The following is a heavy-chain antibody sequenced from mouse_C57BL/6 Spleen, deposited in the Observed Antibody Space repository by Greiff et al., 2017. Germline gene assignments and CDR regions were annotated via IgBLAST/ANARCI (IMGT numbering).Heavy chain of an antibody. V-gene: IGHV1-22*01. J-gene: IGHJ2*01. CDR2: INPNNGGT. Sequence: EVQLQQSGPELVKPGASVKMSCKASGSTFPDYNMHWVKQTHGRSLEWIGYINPNNGGTSYNQKFKGKAKLHVNKSSSTAYMELRSLTSEDSAVYYCARERLLGYWGQGTTLTVSS. CDR1: GSTFPDYN. D-gene: IGHD2-3*01. CDR3: ARERLLGY.